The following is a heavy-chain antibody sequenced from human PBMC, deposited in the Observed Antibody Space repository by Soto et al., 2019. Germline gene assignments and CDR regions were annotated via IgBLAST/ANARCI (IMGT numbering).Heavy chain of an antibody. CDR1: GDSVSSNSAA. CDR2: TYYRSKWYN. CDR3: ARGVAVAGIYYYGMDV. Sequence: SQTLSLTCAISGDSVSSNSAAWNWIRQSPSRGLEWLGRTYYRSKWYNDYAVSVKSRITIDPDTSKNQFSLQLNSVTPEDTAVYYCARGVAVAGIYYYGMDVWGQGTTVTVS. V-gene: IGHV6-1*01. D-gene: IGHD6-19*01. J-gene: IGHJ6*02.